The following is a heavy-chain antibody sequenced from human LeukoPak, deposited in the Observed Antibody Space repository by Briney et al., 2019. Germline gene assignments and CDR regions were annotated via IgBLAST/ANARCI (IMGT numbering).Heavy chain of an antibody. CDR1: GYTFTGYY. Sequence: ASVKVSCKASGYTFTGYYMHWVRQAPGQGLEWMGWINPNSGGTNYAQKFQGRVTMTRDTSISTAYMELSRLRSDDTAVYYCARTLSGSYFHPRDVWGKGTTVTVSS. CDR2: INPNSGGT. J-gene: IGHJ6*04. V-gene: IGHV1-2*02. CDR3: ARTLSGSYFHPRDV. D-gene: IGHD1-26*01.